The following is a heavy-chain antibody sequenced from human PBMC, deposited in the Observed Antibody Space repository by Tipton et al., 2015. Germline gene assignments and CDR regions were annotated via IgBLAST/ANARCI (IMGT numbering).Heavy chain of an antibody. V-gene: IGHV4-59*01. CDR3: ARGIEATGKWVYYFDY. Sequence: TLSLTCTVSGASIRSYKWSWIRQPPGKGLEWIGYIHYSESTNYNPSLKSRVSISVDTSKSQFSLKLTSVTAADTAVYFCARGIEATGKWVYYFDYWGQGTLVTVSS. CDR1: GASIRSYK. J-gene: IGHJ4*02. D-gene: IGHD6-13*01. CDR2: IHYSEST.